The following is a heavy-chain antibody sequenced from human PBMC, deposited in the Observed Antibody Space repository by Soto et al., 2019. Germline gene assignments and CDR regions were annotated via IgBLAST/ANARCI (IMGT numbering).Heavy chain of an antibody. CDR2: IIDSGGST. CDR3: VKGRSYYYYYGVDV. V-gene: IGHV3-23*01. CDR1: GFTFSSYA. Sequence: GGSLRLSCAASGFTFSSYAVSWVRQAPGKGLQWVSDIIDSGGSTYYADSVKGRFTISRDNSKSTLYLQMNSLRAEDTALYYCVKGRSYYYYYGVDVWGQGTTVTVSS. J-gene: IGHJ6*02.